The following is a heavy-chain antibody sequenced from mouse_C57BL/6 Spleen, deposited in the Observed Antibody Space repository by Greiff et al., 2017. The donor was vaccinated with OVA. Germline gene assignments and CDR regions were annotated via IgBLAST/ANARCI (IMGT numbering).Heavy chain of an antibody. CDR3: ARGGYEAMDY. CDR2: IDPETGGT. Sequence: QVQLQQSGAELVRPGASVTLSCKASGYTFTDYEMHWVKQTPVHGLEWIGAIDPETGGTAYNQKFKGKAILTVDKSSSTAYMQLSSLTSEDSAVYYCARGGYEAMDYWGQGTSVTVSS. CDR1: GYTFTDYE. V-gene: IGHV1-15*01. D-gene: IGHD1-1*02. J-gene: IGHJ4*01.